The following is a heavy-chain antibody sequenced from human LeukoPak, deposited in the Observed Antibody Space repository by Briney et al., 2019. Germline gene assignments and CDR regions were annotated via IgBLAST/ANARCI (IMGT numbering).Heavy chain of an antibody. CDR3: ARGWGEGPTVPSPFVY. Sequence: ASVKVSCKASGGTFSRYAISWVRQAPGQGLEWIGGTTPIFGRAHYAQKFQGRVTITADESTSTAYMELSSLRSEDTAVYYCARGWGEGPTVPSPFVYWGQGTLVTVSS. V-gene: IGHV1-69*13. CDR1: GGTFSRYA. J-gene: IGHJ4*02. D-gene: IGHD3-16*01. CDR2: TTPIFGRA.